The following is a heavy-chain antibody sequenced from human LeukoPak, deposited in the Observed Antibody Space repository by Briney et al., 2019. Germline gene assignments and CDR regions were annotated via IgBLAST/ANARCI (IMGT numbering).Heavy chain of an antibody. J-gene: IGHJ4*02. CDR3: AKYNYYHFDL. Sequence: SGGSLRLSCAASGFSFYDYWMSWVRQAPGKGLEWVANIKKDGSEKYYVNSLKARFTISRDNDKNSVYLQMNGLRDEDTAVYYCAKYNYYHFDLWGQGTLVTVSS. CDR2: IKKDGSEK. D-gene: IGHD5-24*01. CDR1: GFSFYDYW. V-gene: IGHV3-7*01.